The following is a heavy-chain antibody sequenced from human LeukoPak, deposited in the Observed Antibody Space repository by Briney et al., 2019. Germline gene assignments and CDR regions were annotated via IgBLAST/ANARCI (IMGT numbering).Heavy chain of an antibody. D-gene: IGHD1-14*01. Sequence: PGGSLRLSCAASGFTFSSYAMHWVRQAPGKGLEWVAVISYDGSNKYYADSVKGRFTISRDNSKNTLYLQMNSLRAEDTAVYYCARDLLQDTGAFDIWGQGTMVTVSS. CDR1: GFTFSSYA. V-gene: IGHV3-30-3*01. J-gene: IGHJ3*02. CDR2: ISYDGSNK. CDR3: ARDLLQDTGAFDI.